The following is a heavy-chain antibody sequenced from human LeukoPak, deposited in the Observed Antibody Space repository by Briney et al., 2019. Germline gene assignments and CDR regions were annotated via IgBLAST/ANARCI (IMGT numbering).Heavy chain of an antibody. J-gene: IGHJ4*02. CDR2: LSGSGYNT. D-gene: IGHD2-2*01. Sequence: GGSLRLSCAASGFTFSSHALSWVRQAPGKGLEWVSSLSGSGYNTYYADPVKGRFTISRDNSKNTVYLQMNSLRAEDTAVYYCAKDPYGTRYFDYWGQGTLVTVSS. V-gene: IGHV3-23*01. CDR3: AKDPYGTRYFDY. CDR1: GFTFSSHA.